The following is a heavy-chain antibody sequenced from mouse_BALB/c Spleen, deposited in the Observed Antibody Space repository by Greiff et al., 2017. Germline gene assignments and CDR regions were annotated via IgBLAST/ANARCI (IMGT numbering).Heavy chain of an antibody. CDR3: PITTAYYFDY. CDR2: IDPENGDT. Sequence: EVKLMESGAELVRSGASVKLSCTASGFNIKDYYMHWVKQRPEQGLEWIGWIDPENGDTEYAPKFQGKATMTADTSSNTAYLQLSSLTSEDTAVYYCPITTAYYFDYWGQGTTLTVSS. D-gene: IGHD1-1*01. J-gene: IGHJ2*01. CDR1: GFNIKDYY. V-gene: IGHV14-4*02.